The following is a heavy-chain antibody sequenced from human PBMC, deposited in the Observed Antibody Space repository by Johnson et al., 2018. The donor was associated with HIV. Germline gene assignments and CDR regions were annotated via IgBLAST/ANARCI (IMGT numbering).Heavy chain of an antibody. CDR1: GFTFSSYG. V-gene: IGHV3-30*02. Sequence: QVQLVESGGGVVQPGGSLRLSCVASGFTFSSYGMHWVRQAPGKGLEWVAFIRYDGSNKYYADSVKGRFTISRDNSKNTLYLQMNNLRAEDTAVYYCARDPSRSPGAFDIWGQGTMVTVSS. CDR3: ARDPSRSPGAFDI. J-gene: IGHJ3*02. CDR2: IRYDGSNK.